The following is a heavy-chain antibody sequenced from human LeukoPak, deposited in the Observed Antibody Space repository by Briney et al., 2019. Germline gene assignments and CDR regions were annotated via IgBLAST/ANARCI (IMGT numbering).Heavy chain of an antibody. CDR3: ARDRSNIVVDHYYYMDV. Sequence: SDTLSLICTVSGGSLSSYYWSWIRQPAGKGLEWIGRNYTSGSTNYNPSLKSRVTMSVDTSKNQFSLKLSSVTAADTAVYYCARDRSNIVVDHYYYMDVWGKGTTVTVSS. CDR1: GGSLSSYY. CDR2: NYTSGST. D-gene: IGHD3-22*01. V-gene: IGHV4-4*07. J-gene: IGHJ6*03.